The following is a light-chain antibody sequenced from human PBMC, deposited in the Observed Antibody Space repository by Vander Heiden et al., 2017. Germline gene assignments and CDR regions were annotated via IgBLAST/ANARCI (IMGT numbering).Light chain of an antibody. CDR3: QSYDSSLSGSDV. Sequence: QSVLTQPPSVSGAPGQRVTISCTGSSPNLGAGYDVHWYQHLPGTAPKLLIYGNSNRPSGVPDRFSGSKSGTSASLAITGLQAEDEADDYCQSYDSSLSGSDVFGTGTKVTVL. J-gene: IGLJ1*01. V-gene: IGLV1-40*01. CDR1: SPNLGAGYD. CDR2: GNS.